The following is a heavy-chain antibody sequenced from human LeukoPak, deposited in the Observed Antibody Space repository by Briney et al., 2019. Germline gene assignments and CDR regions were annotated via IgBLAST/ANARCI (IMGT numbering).Heavy chain of an antibody. CDR3: ARHDYGDCLDY. CDR1: GYSISSGYY. CDR2: IYHSGST. Sequence: SETLSLTCAVSGYSISSGYYWGWIRQPPGKGLEWIGSIYHSGSTYYNPSLKSRVPISVDTSKNQFSLKLSSVTAADTAVYYCARHDYGDCLDYWGQGTLVTVSS. D-gene: IGHD4-17*01. V-gene: IGHV4-38-2*01. J-gene: IGHJ4*02.